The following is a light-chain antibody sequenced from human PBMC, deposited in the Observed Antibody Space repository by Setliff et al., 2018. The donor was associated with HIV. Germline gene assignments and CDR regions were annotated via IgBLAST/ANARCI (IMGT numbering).Light chain of an antibody. CDR2: DVN. V-gene: IGLV2-14*03. CDR3: SSQTSGSTYV. Sequence: QSALTQPASVSGSPGQSITISCTGTSNDIGSYDYVSWYQQYPGKAPKLVIYDVNKRPSGVSNRFSGSKSGNTASLTISGLQAEDEGDYFCSSQTSGSTYVVVTGTKGTVL. J-gene: IGLJ1*01. CDR1: SNDIGSYDY.